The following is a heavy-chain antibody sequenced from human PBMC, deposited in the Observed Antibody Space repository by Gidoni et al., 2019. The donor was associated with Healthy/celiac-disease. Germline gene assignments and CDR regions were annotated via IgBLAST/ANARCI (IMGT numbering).Heavy chain of an antibody. CDR1: GFTFSSYS. CDR2: ISSSSSYI. J-gene: IGHJ6*02. D-gene: IGHD5-12*01. Sequence: EVQLVESGGGLVKPGGSLRLSCAASGFTFSSYSMNWVRQAPGKGLEWVSSISSSSSYIYYADSVKGRFTISRDNAKNSLYLQMNSLRAEDTAVYYCARDSVRAIVATGSYYYYGMDVWGQGTTVTVSS. CDR3: ARDSVRAIVATGSYYYYGMDV. V-gene: IGHV3-21*01.